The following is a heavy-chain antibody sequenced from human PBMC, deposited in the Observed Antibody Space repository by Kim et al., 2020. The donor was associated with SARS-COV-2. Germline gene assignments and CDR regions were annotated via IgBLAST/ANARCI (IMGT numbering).Heavy chain of an antibody. Sequence: GGSLRLSCAASGFTFSSYEMNWVRQAPGKGLEWVSYISSSGSTIYYADSVKGRFTISRDNAKNSLYLQMNSLRAEDTAVYYCARGTGERYFDWLSHSNALDIWGQGTMVTVSS. J-gene: IGHJ3*02. CDR1: GFTFSSYE. D-gene: IGHD3-9*01. V-gene: IGHV3-48*03. CDR2: ISSSGSTI. CDR3: ARGTGERYFDWLSHSNALDI.